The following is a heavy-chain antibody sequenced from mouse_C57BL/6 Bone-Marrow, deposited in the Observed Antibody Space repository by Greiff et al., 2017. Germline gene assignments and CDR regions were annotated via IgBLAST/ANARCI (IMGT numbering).Heavy chain of an antibody. CDR2: IYPGSGST. V-gene: IGHV1-55*01. J-gene: IGHJ2*01. D-gene: IGHD2-5*01. CDR1: GYTFTSYW. Sequence: QVQLQQPGAELVKPGASVKMSCKASGYTFTSYWITWVKQRPGQGLEWIGDIYPGSGSTNYNAKFKSKAKLTVDTASSPAYMQLSSLTSEDSAVYYCARGAYYSNYGYYWGQGTTLTVSS. CDR3: ARGAYYSNYGYY.